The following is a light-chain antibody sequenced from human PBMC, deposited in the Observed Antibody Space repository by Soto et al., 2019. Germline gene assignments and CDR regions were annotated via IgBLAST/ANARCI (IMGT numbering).Light chain of an antibody. J-gene: IGKJ4*01. V-gene: IGKV3-20*01. CDR2: GAS. CDR1: QSVSSSY. Sequence: EIVLTQSPGTLSLSPGERATLSCRASQSVSSSYLAWYQQKPGQAPRLLIYGASSRATGIPDRFSGSGSGTDFTLTISRLEPEDFAVYYCHQYGSAPTFGGGTKVEIE. CDR3: HQYGSAPT.